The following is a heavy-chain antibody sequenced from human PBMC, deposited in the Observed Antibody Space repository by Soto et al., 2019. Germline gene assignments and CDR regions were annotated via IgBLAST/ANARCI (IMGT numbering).Heavy chain of an antibody. J-gene: IGHJ6*02. CDR3: AREQTYYYDSSGYHYGMDV. D-gene: IGHD3-22*01. V-gene: IGHV1-18*04. CDR2: ISAYNGNT. CDR1: GCTFTSYG. Sequence: ASVKVSCKASGCTFTSYGISWVRQAPGQGLEWMGWISAYNGNTNYAQKLQGRVTMTTDTSTSTAYMELRSLRSDDTAVYYCAREQTYYYDSSGYHYGMDVWGQGTTVTVSS.